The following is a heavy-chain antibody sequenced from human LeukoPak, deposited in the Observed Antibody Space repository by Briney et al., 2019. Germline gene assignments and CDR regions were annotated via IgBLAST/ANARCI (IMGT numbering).Heavy chain of an antibody. CDR1: GGSVTSGNW. D-gene: IGHD2-2*01. CDR3: ARDPRGHRYCTTTSCPLTFDS. V-gene: IGHV4-4*02. Sequence: SETLSLTCTVSGGSVTSGNWWSWVRQPPGKGLEWIGEIYHSGTTNYNPSLKSRVTISVDKSKNQFSLKMGSVTAADTAVYYCARDPRGHRYCTTTSCPLTFDSWGQGTLVTVSS. J-gene: IGHJ4*02. CDR2: IYHSGTT.